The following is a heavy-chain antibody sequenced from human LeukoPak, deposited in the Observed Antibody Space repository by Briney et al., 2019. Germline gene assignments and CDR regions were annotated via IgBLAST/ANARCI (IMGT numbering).Heavy chain of an antibody. CDR1: GYTFTGYF. CDR3: ARPAEGIVGASRYFDY. CDR2: INPNSGGT. Sequence: ASVKVSCKASGYTFTGYFMHWARQAPGQGLEWMGWINPNSGGTNYAQKFQGRVTMTRDTSISTAYMELSRLRSDDTAVYYCARPAEGIVGASRYFDYWGQGTLVTVSS. V-gene: IGHV1-2*02. D-gene: IGHD1-26*01. J-gene: IGHJ4*02.